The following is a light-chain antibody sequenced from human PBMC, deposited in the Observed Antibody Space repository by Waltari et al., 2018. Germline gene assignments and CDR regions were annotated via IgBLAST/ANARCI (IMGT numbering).Light chain of an antibody. J-gene: IGKJ4*01. V-gene: IGKV1-9*01. CDR2: AAS. CDR1: RGISSY. CDR3: QQLNSYPLT. Sequence: DIQLTQSPSFLSASVGDRVTITCRASRGISSYFAWYQQKPGKAPKLLIYAASTLQSGVPSRFSSSGSGTEFTLTISSLQPEDFATYYCQQLNSYPLTFGGGTKVEIK.